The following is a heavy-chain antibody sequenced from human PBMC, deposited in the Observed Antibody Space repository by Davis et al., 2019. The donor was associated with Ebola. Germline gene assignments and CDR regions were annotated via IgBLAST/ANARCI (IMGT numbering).Heavy chain of an antibody. CDR3: AKDLGARGYDYGPV. J-gene: IGHJ6*02. V-gene: IGHV3-48*01. CDR2: ISISTNTI. CDR1: GFTFRSYS. Sequence: PGGSLRLSCAASGFTFRSYSMNWVRQAPGKGLEWVSYISISTNTIYYTHSVKGRFTISRDNSRDTLYLQMNSLRVEDTAVYYCAKDLGARGYDYGPVCGQGTTVTVSS. D-gene: IGHD5-18*01.